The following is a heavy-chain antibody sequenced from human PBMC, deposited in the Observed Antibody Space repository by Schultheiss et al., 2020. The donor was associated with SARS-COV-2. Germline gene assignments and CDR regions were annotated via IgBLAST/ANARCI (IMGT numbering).Heavy chain of an antibody. CDR2: IYSGGST. D-gene: IGHD5-18*01. CDR1: GFTVSSNY. V-gene: IGHV3-53*04. CDR3: ARRGYSYGYKSSYYYYMDV. J-gene: IGHJ6*03. Sequence: GGSLRLSCAASGFTVSSNYMSWVRQAPGKGLEWVSVIYSGGSTYYADSVKGRFTISIHNSKNTLYLQMNSLRAEDTAVYYCARRGYSYGYKSSYYYYMDVWGKGTTVTVSS.